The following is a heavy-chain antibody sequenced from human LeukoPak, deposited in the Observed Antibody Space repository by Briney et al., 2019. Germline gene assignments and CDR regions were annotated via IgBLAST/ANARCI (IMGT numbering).Heavy chain of an antibody. D-gene: IGHD2-2*01. CDR2: IYDSGNT. Sequence: SETLSLTCTVSGGSISSYYWSWIRQPPGKGLEWIGYIYDSGNTNYNPSLKSRVTISVDTSKNQFSLKLSSVTAADTAVYYCARVLGHRRVSSTSLGYFDYWGQGTLVTVSS. V-gene: IGHV4-59*01. CDR3: ARVLGHRRVSSTSLGYFDY. J-gene: IGHJ4*02. CDR1: GGSISSYY.